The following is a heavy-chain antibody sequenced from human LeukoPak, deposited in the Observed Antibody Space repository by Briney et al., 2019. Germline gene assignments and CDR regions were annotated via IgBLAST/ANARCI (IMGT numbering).Heavy chain of an antibody. V-gene: IGHV4-30-4*08. CDR1: GGSISSGDYY. CDR3: ARGRIVGGNWFDP. J-gene: IGHJ5*02. CDR2: IYYSGST. D-gene: IGHD2/OR15-2a*01. Sequence: PSETLSLTCTVSGGSISSGDYYWSWIRQPPGKGLEWIGYIYYSGSTYYTPSLKSRVTISVDTSKNQFSLKLSSVTAADTAVYYCARGRIVGGNWFDPWGQGTLVTVSS.